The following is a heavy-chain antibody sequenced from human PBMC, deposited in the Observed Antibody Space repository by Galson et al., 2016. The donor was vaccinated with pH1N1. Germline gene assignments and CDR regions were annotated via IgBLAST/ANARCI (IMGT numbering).Heavy chain of an antibody. CDR2: IKPDGSQT. V-gene: IGHV3-7*03. CDR3: ARAVATRESF. Sequence: SLRLSCAASGFTLSDYWMNWVRQAPGKGLEWVANIKPDGSQTYYVDSVKGRFTISRDNVKNSMFLHMYSLRAEDTAVYYCARAVATRESFWGQGTLVTVSS. D-gene: IGHD5-24*01. CDR1: GFTLSDYW. J-gene: IGHJ4*02.